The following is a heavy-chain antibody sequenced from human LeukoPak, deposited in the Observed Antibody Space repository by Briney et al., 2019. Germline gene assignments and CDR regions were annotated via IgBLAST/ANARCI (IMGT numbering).Heavy chain of an antibody. CDR1: GFTFSSYA. CDR2: ISGSGGST. Sequence: GGSLRLSCAASGFTFSSYAMSWVRQAPGKGLEGVSAISGSGGSTYYADSVKGRFTISRDNSKNTLYLQMNSLRAEDTAVYYCAKYEAVAGKNYFDYWGQGTLVTVSS. J-gene: IGHJ4*02. V-gene: IGHV3-23*01. CDR3: AKYEAVAGKNYFDY. D-gene: IGHD6-19*01.